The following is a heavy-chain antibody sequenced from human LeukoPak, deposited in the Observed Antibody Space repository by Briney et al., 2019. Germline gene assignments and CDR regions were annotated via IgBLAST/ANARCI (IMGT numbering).Heavy chain of an antibody. D-gene: IGHD6-19*01. CDR1: GGSISNYY. CDR3: ARYGGSGWVIDN. J-gene: IGHJ4*02. CDR2: IYYTGAT. V-gene: IGHV4-59*08. Sequence: SETLSLTCTVSGGSISNYYWTWIRHPPGKGLEWIGYIYYTGATSYNPSLKSRVTISVDTSKNQFSLRLTSVTAADTAVYYCARYGGSGWVIDNWGQGTLVTVSS.